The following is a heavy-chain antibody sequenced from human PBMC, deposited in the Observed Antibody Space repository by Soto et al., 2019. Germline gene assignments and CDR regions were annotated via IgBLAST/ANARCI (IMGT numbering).Heavy chain of an antibody. D-gene: IGHD2-2*01. CDR2: ISSSSSYI. J-gene: IGHJ4*02. Sequence: EVQLVESGGGLVKPGGSLRLSCAASGFTFSSYSMNWVRLAPGKGLEWVSSISSSSSYIYYADSVKGRFTISRDNAKNSLYLQMNSLRAEDTAVYYCARDSCSSTSCFDWGQGTLVTVSS. V-gene: IGHV3-21*01. CDR1: GFTFSSYS. CDR3: ARDSCSSTSCFD.